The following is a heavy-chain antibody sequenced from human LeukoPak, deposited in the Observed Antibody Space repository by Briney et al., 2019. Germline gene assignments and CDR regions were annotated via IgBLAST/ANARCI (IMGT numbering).Heavy chain of an antibody. D-gene: IGHD1-26*01. J-gene: IGHJ4*02. V-gene: IGHV1-69*06. CDR1: GGTFSSYE. CDR3: ARPSSGSYGDSYYFDY. Sequence: GASVKVSCKASGGTFSSYEISWVRQAPGQGLEWMGGIIPIFGTANYAQKFQGRVTITADKSTSTAYMELSSLRSEDTAVYYCARPSSGSYGDSYYFDYWGQGTLVTVSS. CDR2: IIPIFGTA.